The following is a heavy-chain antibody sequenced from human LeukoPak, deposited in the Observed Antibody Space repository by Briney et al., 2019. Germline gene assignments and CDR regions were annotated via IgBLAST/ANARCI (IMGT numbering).Heavy chain of an antibody. CDR2: IRYDGSNK. CDR3: AKDLGSTSYFDY. V-gene: IGHV3-30*02. D-gene: IGHD2-2*01. J-gene: IGHJ4*02. Sequence: GGSLRLSCTASGFSFSNYAIHWVRWVPGKGLEWVAFIRYDGSNKYYADSVKGRFTISRDNSKNTLYLQMNSLRAEDTAVYYCAKDLGSTSYFDYWGQGTLVTVSS. CDR1: GFSFSNYA.